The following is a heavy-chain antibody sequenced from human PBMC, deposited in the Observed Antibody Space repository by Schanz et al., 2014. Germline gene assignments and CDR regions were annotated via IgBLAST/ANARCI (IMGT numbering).Heavy chain of an antibody. Sequence: EVQLVESGGGLVQPGGSLRLSCAASGFTFSGYWMTWVRQSPGKGLEWVATISQDGTEKYYVDSVKGRFTISRDNAKISLFEPMNTLRADDAAIYYCARDHRNPGGNMDVWGQGTTVTVSS. CDR3: ARDHRNPGGNMDV. V-gene: IGHV3-7*01. CDR1: GFTFSGYW. CDR2: ISQDGTEK. J-gene: IGHJ6*02.